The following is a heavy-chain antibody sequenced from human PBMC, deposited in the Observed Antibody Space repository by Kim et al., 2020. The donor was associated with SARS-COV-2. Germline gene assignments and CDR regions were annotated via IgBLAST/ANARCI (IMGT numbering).Heavy chain of an antibody. CDR2: IIPIFGTA. CDR1: GGTFSSYA. V-gene: IGHV1-69*13. D-gene: IGHD3-10*01. J-gene: IGHJ3*02. CDR3: ASVLWFGDHPNNPNDAFDI. Sequence: SVKVSCKASGGTFSSYAISWVRQAPGQGLEWMGGIIPIFGTANYAQKFQGRVTITADESTSTAYMELSSLRSEDTAVYYCASVLWFGDHPNNPNDAFDIWGQGTMVTVSS.